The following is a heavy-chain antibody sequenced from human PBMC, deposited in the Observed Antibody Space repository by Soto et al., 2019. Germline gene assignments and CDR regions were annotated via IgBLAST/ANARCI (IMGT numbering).Heavy chain of an antibody. V-gene: IGHV4-34*01. CDR2: INHSGST. CDR3: ARRRGAKGCSGGSCCPPRYGKDV. J-gene: IGHJ6*02. Sequence: SETLSLTCAVYGGSFSGYYWSWIRQPPGKGLEWIGEINHSGSTNYNPSLKSRVTISVDTSKNQFSLKLSSVTAADTAVYYCARRRGAKGCSGGSCCPPRYGKDVCGQGTTVTVS. CDR1: GGSFSGYY. D-gene: IGHD2-15*01.